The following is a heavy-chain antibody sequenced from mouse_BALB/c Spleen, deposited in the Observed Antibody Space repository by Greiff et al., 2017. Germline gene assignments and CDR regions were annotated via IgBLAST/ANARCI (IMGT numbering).Heavy chain of an antibody. Sequence: VQLQQSGADLVKPGASVKLSFTASGFNIKDTYMHWVKQRPEQGLEWIGRIDPANGNTKYDPEFQGKATITADTSSNTAYLQLSSLTSEDTAVYYCAPLGFAYWGQGTLVTISA. CDR1: GFNIKDTY. D-gene: IGHD6-1*01. CDR3: APLGFAY. CDR2: IDPANGNT. V-gene: IGHV14-3*02. J-gene: IGHJ3*01.